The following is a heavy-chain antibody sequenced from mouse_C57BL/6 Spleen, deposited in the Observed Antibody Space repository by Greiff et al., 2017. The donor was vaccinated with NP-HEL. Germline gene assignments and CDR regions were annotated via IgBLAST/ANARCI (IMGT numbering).Heavy chain of an antibody. J-gene: IGHJ4*01. D-gene: IGHD2-5*01. V-gene: IGHV1-26*01. Sequence: EVQLQQSGPELVKPGASVKISCKASGYTFTDYYMNWVKQSHGKSLEWIGDINPNNGGTSYNQKFKGKATLTVDKSSSTAYMELRSLTSEDSAVYYCARQYYSNLYYAMDYWGQGTSVTVSS. CDR3: ARQYYSNLYYAMDY. CDR2: INPNNGGT. CDR1: GYTFTDYY.